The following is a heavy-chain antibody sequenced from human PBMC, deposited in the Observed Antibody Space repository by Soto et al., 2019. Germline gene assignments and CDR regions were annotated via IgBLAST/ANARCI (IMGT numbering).Heavy chain of an antibody. D-gene: IGHD3-22*01. CDR2: INPSGGST. V-gene: IGHV1-46*01. CDR1: GYTFTSYY. J-gene: IGHJ6*02. CDR3: ARDQPSYYYDSSGPPAWLEWLYYYYGMDV. Sequence: ASVKVSCKASGYTFTSYYMHWVRQAPGQGLEWMGIINPSGGSTSYAQKFQGRVTMTRDTSTSTVYMELSSLRSEDTAVYYCARDQPSYYYDSSGPPAWLEWLYYYYGMDVWG.